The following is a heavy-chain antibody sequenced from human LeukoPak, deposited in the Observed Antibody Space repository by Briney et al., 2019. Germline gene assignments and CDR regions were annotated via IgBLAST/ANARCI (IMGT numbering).Heavy chain of an antibody. D-gene: IGHD6-6*01. CDR2: ISGSGGST. CDR3: AKRSGIGPAASKYSSSSLFAFDI. CDR1: GFTFSSYA. Sequence: PGGSLRLSCAASGFTFSSYAMSWVRQAPGKGLEWVSAISGSGGSTYYADSVKGRFTISRDNSKNTLYLQMNSLRAEDTAVYYCAKRSGIGPAASKYSSSSLFAFDIWGQGTMVTVSS. V-gene: IGHV3-23*01. J-gene: IGHJ3*02.